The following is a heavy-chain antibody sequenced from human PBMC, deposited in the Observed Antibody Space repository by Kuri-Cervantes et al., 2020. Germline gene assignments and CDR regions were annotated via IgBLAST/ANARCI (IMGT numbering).Heavy chain of an antibody. V-gene: IGHV3-7*01. CDR2: IKQDGSEK. CDR3: ARDVVVVVPAAEVVWYYFDY. CDR1: GFTFITYD. J-gene: IGHJ4*02. D-gene: IGHD2-2*01. Sequence: GGSLRLSCVASGFTFITYDMNWVRQAPGKGLEWVANIKQDGSEKYYVDSVKGRFTISRDNAKNSLYLQMNSLGDEDTAVYYCARDVVVVVPAAEVVWYYFDYWGQGTLVTVSS.